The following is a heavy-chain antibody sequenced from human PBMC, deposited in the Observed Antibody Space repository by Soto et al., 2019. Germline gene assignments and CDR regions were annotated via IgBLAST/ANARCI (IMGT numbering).Heavy chain of an antibody. D-gene: IGHD3-3*01. Sequence: PGGSLRLSCATSGFTFSSYWMHWVRQDPGKGLGWVSRINSDGSSTSYADSVRGRFTISRDNAKNTLYLQMNSLRAEDTAVYYCARSSYDFWSGYFSDYWGQGT. CDR1: GFTFSSYW. CDR3: ARSSYDFWSGYFSDY. V-gene: IGHV3-74*01. J-gene: IGHJ4*02. CDR2: INSDGSST.